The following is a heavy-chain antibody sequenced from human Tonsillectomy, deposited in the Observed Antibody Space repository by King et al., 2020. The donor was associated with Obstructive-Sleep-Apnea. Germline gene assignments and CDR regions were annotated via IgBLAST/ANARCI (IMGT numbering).Heavy chain of an antibody. D-gene: IGHD3-22*01. CDR1: GFTFSFYA. CDR3: AGIGIRVITLIPY. J-gene: IGHJ4*02. Sequence: VQLVESGGGVVQPGRSLRLSCAASGFTFSFYAMHWVRQAPGKGLEWVAVISYDGSNKYYADSVKGRFTISRDNSKNTLSLQMNSLRPEDTAVYYCAGIGIRVITLIPYWGQGALVTVSS. V-gene: IGHV3-30-3*01. CDR2: ISYDGSNK.